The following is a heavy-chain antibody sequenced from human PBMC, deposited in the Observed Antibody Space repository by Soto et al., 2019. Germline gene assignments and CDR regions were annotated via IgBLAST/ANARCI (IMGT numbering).Heavy chain of an antibody. D-gene: IGHD4-17*01. CDR2: INWNGIST. Sequence: GGSLRLSCAASGFTFDNHGMTWVRRSPGKGLEWVSDINWNGISTGYADSVKGRFTISRDNTKNSLNLQLNNLRVEDTALYYCARPVTPAPAVNAFDVCRAGTM. CDR1: GFTFDNHG. V-gene: IGHV3-20*04. CDR3: ARPVTPAPAVNAFDV. J-gene: IGHJ3*01.